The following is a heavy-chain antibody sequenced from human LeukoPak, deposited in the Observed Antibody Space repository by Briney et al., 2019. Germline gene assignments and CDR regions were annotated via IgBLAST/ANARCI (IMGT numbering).Heavy chain of an antibody. Sequence: ASVKVSCKASGYTFTGYYMHWVRQAPGQGLEWMGWINPNSGGTNYAQKFQGRVTMTRDTSISTAYMELSRLRSDDTAVYYCAREGISGSYRVYYYYYMDVWGKGTTVTVSS. D-gene: IGHD1-26*01. CDR2: INPNSGGT. CDR3: AREGISGSYRVYYYYYMDV. V-gene: IGHV1-2*02. CDR1: GYTFTGYY. J-gene: IGHJ6*03.